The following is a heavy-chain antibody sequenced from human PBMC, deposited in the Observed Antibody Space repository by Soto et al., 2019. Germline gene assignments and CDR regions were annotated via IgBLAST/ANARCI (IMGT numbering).Heavy chain of an antibody. Sequence: EVQLVESGGGLVQPGRSLRLSCAASGFTFDDYAMHWVRQAPGKGLEWVSGISWNSGSIGYADSVKGRFTISRDNAKNSLYLQMNRLRAEDTALYYCAKDYRVGYWTNGVCYSFDYWGQGTLVTVSS. CDR2: ISWNSGSI. CDR1: GFTFDDYA. D-gene: IGHD2-8*01. J-gene: IGHJ4*02. CDR3: AKDYRVGYWTNGVCYSFDY. V-gene: IGHV3-9*01.